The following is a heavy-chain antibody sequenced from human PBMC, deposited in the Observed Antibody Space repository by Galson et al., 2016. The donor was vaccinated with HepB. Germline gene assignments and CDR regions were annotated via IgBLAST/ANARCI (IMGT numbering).Heavy chain of an antibody. CDR3: AKGNTVPDY. D-gene: IGHD4-11*01. Sequence: SLRLSCAASGFSFGSYGMSWVRQAPGKGLEWVSTISGSGIRTFYGDAVKGRFTISRDNSKNTLYLQMRTLRVEDTAVYYCAKGNTVPDYWGQGTLVTVSS. CDR1: GFSFGSYG. J-gene: IGHJ4*02. V-gene: IGHV3-23*01. CDR2: ISGSGIRT.